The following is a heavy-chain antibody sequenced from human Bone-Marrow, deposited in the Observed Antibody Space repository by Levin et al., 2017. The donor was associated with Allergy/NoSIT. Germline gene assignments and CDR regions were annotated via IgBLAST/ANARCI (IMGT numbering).Heavy chain of an antibody. J-gene: IGHJ6*02. CDR3: AKEKGIWFGEPLGGMDV. D-gene: IGHD3-10*01. V-gene: IGHV3-30*18. CDR1: GFTFSSYG. Sequence: GGSLRLSCAASGFTFSSYGMHWVRQAPGKGLEWVAVISYDGSNKYYADSVKGRFTISRDNSKNTLYLQMNSLRAEDTAVYYCAKEKGIWFGEPLGGMDVWGQGTTVTVSS. CDR2: ISYDGSNK.